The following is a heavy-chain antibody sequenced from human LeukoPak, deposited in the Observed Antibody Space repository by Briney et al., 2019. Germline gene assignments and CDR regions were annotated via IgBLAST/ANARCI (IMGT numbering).Heavy chain of an antibody. CDR2: ITGTGGST. Sequence: PGASLRLSCAASGFSLSTYGVSWVRQPPGKGLEWVSGITGTGGSTYYADSAKGRFTVSRDTSKNTLYPQMNSLRAEDTAIYYCAKDHGTAVAGFYYWGQGTLVTVSS. D-gene: IGHD6-19*01. CDR1: GFSLSTYG. CDR3: AKDHGTAVAGFYY. V-gene: IGHV3-23*01. J-gene: IGHJ4*02.